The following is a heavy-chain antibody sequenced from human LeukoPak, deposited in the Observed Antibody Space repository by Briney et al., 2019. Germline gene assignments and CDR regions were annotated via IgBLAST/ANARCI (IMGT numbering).Heavy chain of an antibody. D-gene: IGHD4-11*01. CDR1: GYTFTSYD. V-gene: IGHV1-8*01. CDR2: MNPNSGNT. Sequence: ASVKVSCKASGYTFTSYDINWVRQATGQGLEWMGWMNPNSGNTGYAQKFRGRVTMTRNTSISTAYMELSSLRSEDTAVYYCARATTASDVQHCGQGTLVTVSS. CDR3: ARATTASDVQH. J-gene: IGHJ1*01.